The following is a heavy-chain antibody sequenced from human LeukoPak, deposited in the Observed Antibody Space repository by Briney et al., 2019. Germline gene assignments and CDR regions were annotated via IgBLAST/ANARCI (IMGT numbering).Heavy chain of an antibody. CDR2: ISAYNGNT. V-gene: IGHV1-18*01. Sequence: ASVKVSCKASGYTFTSYGISWVRQAPGQGLEWMGWISAYNGNTNYAQKLQGRVTMTTDTSTSTAYMELRSLRSDDTAVYYCARDRRYDSSGYYYFYYYYGMDVWGQGTTDTVSS. CDR3: ARDRRYDSSGYYYFYYYYGMDV. D-gene: IGHD3-22*01. CDR1: GYTFTSYG. J-gene: IGHJ6*02.